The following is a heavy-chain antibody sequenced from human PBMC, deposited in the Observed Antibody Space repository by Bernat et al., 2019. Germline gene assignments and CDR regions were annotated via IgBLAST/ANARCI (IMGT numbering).Heavy chain of an antibody. CDR2: ITSSSNAI. CDR1: GFMFSGFG. V-gene: IGHV3-21*02. Sequence: EEQLADSGGGLVKPGGSLRLSCVASGFMFSGFGLRWVSQSPGKGLEWVSSITSSSNAIYHADAVKVRFTISRDNSKNSLYLQMTILRSEYTAVSYCVRDGFSCRSFHALVLWGLGTTVIVSS. CDR3: VRDGFSCRSFHALVL. D-gene: IGHD5-18*01. J-gene: IGHJ3*01.